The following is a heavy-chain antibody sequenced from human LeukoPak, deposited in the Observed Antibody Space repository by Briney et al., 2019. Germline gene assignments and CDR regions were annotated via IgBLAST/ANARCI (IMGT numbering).Heavy chain of an antibody. D-gene: IGHD3-22*01. CDR1: GFSFSNNA. CDR3: ASTYHYDSSGYYPFDY. J-gene: IGHJ4*02. V-gene: IGHV3-64D*09. Sequence: GASLRLPCSASGFSFSNNAIHWVRQAPGKGLEYVSGISSNGGTTGYADSVKGRFTISRDNSKRTLFLQMSTLRTEDTAIYYCASTYHYDSSGYYPFDYWGRGTLVTVSS. CDR2: ISSNGGTT.